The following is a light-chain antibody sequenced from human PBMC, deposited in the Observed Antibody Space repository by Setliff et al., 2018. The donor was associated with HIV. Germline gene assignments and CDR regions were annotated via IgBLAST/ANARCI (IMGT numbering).Light chain of an antibody. CDR3: SSYSSISTLI. CDR2: EVS. CDR1: SSDVGSYNR. J-gene: IGLJ2*01. V-gene: IGLV2-18*02. Sequence: QSVLTQPPSVSGSLGQSVTISCTGPSSDVGSYNRVSWYQQPPGTAPKLIIYEVSNRPSGVPDRFSGSKSGNTASLTISGLQAEDAALYYCSSYSSISTLIFGGGTKVTVL.